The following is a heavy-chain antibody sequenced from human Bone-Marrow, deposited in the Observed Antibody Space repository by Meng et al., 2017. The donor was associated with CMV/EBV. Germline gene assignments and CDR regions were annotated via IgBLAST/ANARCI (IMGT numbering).Heavy chain of an antibody. CDR3: ARIGFCSGATCYTGDYSRRHFDY. CDR2: IIPIFGTA. J-gene: IGHJ4*02. D-gene: IGHD2-2*02. CDR1: GVIFNDYA. Sequence: SVKVSCKTSGVIFNDYAISWVRQAPGQGLEWMGGIIPIFGTANYAQHFQGRVTITTDASTGTTYLELSSLRSEDTAVYYGARIGFCSGATCYTGDYSRRHFDYWGQGTLVTVSS. V-gene: IGHV1-69*05.